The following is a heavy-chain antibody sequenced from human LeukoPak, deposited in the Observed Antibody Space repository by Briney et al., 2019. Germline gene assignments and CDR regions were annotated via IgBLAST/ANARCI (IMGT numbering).Heavy chain of an antibody. J-gene: IGHJ4*02. CDR2: IYYSGSA. V-gene: IGHV4-59*01. CDR1: GGSIISYY. D-gene: IGHD6-6*01. CDR3: ARDIGAARSDY. Sequence: SETLSLTCSVSGGSIISYYWSWIRQPPGKGLEWIGYIYYSGSAKYNPSLKSRVTISLDTSKNQFSLKLTAVTAADTAVYYCARDIGAARSDYWGQGTLVTVSS.